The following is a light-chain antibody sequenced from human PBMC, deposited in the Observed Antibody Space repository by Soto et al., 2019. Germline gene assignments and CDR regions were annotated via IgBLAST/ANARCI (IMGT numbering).Light chain of an antibody. CDR1: QSIGGF. CDR3: QQSYSTPLT. V-gene: IGKV1-39*01. CDR2: AAS. J-gene: IGKJ4*01. Sequence: DIQMTQSPSSLSVSVGARVTITCRARQSIGGFLNWYQQKLGKAPNLLIYAASSLQSGVPSRFSGSGSGTDFTLTISSLQPEDFATYYCQQSYSTPLTFGGGTKVDIK.